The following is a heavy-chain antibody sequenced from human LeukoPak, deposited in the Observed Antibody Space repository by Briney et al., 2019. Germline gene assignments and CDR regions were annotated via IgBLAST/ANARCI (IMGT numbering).Heavy chain of an antibody. CDR2: IYTGGST. V-gene: IGHV4-61*02. CDR1: GGSISSGSYY. Sequence: SQTLSLTCTVSGGSISSGSYYWSWIRQPAGKGLEWIGRIYTGGSTNYNPSLKSRVTISVDTSKNQFSLKLSSVTAADTAVYYCARGSSSWYFFDYWGQGTLVTVSS. J-gene: IGHJ4*02. CDR3: ARGSSSWYFFDY. D-gene: IGHD6-13*01.